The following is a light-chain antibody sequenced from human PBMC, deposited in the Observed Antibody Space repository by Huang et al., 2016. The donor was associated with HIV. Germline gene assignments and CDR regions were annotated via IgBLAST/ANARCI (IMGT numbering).Light chain of an antibody. CDR2: DAS. V-gene: IGKV1-5*01. J-gene: IGKJ2*01. CDR3: QQYNSYPVT. Sequence: DIQMTQSPYTLSASVGDRVTIPCRASQSISSWLAWYQQKPGKAPKLLIYDASSLESGVPSRFSGSGSGTEFTLTISSLQPDNFATYYCQQYNSYPVTFGQGTKLEIK. CDR1: QSISSW.